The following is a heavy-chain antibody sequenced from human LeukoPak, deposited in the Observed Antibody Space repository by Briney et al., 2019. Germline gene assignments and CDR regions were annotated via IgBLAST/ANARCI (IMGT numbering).Heavy chain of an antibody. CDR1: GFTFSSYS. J-gene: IGHJ3*02. CDR3: ARDYYDILTGYEGAFDI. Sequence: GGSLRLSCAASGFTFSSYSMNWVRQAPGNGLEWVSSISSSSSYIYYADSVKGRFTISRDNAKNSLYLQMNSLRAEDTAVYYCARDYYDILTGYEGAFDIWGQGTMVTVSS. D-gene: IGHD3-9*01. V-gene: IGHV3-21*01. CDR2: ISSSSSYI.